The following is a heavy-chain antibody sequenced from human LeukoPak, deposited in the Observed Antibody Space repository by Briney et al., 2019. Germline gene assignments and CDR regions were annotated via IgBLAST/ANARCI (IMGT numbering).Heavy chain of an antibody. V-gene: IGHV1-8*01. CDR1: GYTFTSYD. J-gene: IGHJ4*02. CDR3: ARGLKTPRGYSGGWPNPALGY. D-gene: IGHD6-19*01. Sequence: GASVKVSCKASGYTFTSYDINWVRQATGQGLEWMGWMNPNSGNTGYAQKFQGRVTMTRNTSISTAYMELSSLRSEDTAVYYCARGLKTPRGYSGGWPNPALGYWGQGTLVTVSS. CDR2: MNPNSGNT.